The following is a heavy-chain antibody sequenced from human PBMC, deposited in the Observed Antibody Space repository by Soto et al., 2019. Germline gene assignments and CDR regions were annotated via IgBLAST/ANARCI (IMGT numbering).Heavy chain of an antibody. D-gene: IGHD6-19*01. CDR1: GGSFRGYY. V-gene: IGHV4-34*01. Sequence: PSEIRSLTCAVCGGSFRGYYWSWIRQPPGEGLGGIGEINHSGSTNYNRALKSRVSRSVDTAKKQFSRKLSSVTAADTAVYYCARVGVAVARTLPLYYYYGMDVWGQGTTVTVSS. CDR3: ARVGVAVARTLPLYYYYGMDV. CDR2: INHSGST. J-gene: IGHJ6*02.